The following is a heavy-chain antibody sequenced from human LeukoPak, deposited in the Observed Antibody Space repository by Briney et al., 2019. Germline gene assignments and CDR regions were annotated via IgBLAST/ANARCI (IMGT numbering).Heavy chain of an antibody. J-gene: IGHJ4*02. D-gene: IGHD3-22*01. CDR2: ISYDGSNK. V-gene: IGHV3-30*18. Sequence: GGSLRLSCAASGFTFSSYGMHWVRQAPGKGLEWVAVISYDGSNKYYADSVKGRFTISRDNSKNTLYMQMNSLRAEDTAVYYCAKMRTTYKYDSSGYYNDHWGQGTLVTVSS. CDR3: AKMRTTYKYDSSGYYNDH. CDR1: GFTFSSYG.